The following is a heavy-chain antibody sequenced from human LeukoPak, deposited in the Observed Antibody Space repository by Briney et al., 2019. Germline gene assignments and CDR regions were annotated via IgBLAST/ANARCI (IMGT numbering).Heavy chain of an antibody. CDR1: GGSISSSSYY. CDR2: IYYSGST. Sequence: SETLSLTCTVSGGSISSSSYYWGWIRQPPGKGLEWIGSIYYSGSTYYNPSLKSRVTISVDTSKNQFSLKLSSVTAADTAVYYCVREIPGGGYNYRRALYYMDVWGKGTTVPVSS. V-gene: IGHV4-39*07. CDR3: VREIPGGGYNYRRALYYMDV. D-gene: IGHD5-24*01. J-gene: IGHJ6*03.